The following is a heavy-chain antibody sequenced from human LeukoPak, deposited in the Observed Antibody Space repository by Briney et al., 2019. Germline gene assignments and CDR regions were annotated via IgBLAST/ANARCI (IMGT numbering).Heavy chain of an antibody. V-gene: IGHV4-34*01. J-gene: IGHJ4*02. Sequence: SETLSLTCAVYGGSFSGYYWSWIRQPPGKGLEWIGEINHSGSTNYNPSLKGRVTISVDTSKNQFSLKLSSVTAADTAVYYCASGVVPAANWGQGTLVTVSS. CDR2: INHSGST. CDR1: GGSFSGYY. CDR3: ASGVVPAAN. D-gene: IGHD2-2*01.